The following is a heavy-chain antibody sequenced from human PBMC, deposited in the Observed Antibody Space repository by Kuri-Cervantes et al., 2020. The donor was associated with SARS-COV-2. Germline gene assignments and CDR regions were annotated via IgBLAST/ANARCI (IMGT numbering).Heavy chain of an antibody. J-gene: IGHJ6*03. CDR1: GYTFTGYY. CDR3: ASKVTVTTPPDYYYYMDV. D-gene: IGHD4-11*01. Sequence: SVKVSCKASGYTFTGYYMHWVRQAPGQGLEWMGGIIPIFGTANYAQKFQGRVTITADESTSTAYMELSSLRSEDTAVYYYASKVTVTTPPDYYYYMDVWGKGTTVTVSS. V-gene: IGHV1-69*13. CDR2: IIPIFGTA.